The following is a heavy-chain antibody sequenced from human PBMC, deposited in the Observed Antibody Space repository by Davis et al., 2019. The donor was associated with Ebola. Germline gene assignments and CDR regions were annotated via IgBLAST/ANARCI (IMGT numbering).Heavy chain of an antibody. J-gene: IGHJ5*02. V-gene: IGHV3-23*01. CDR3: AIDADCGEYGWFDP. CDR1: AFTFSSYA. Sequence: PGGSLRLSCAASAFTFSSYAMSWVRQAPGQGLEWVSTLPTNGGSTYYADSVKGRFTISRDNSKNTLYLQMNSLRPDDTATYYCAIDADCGEYGWFDPWGQGTLVIVSS. D-gene: IGHD4-17*01. CDR2: LPTNGGST.